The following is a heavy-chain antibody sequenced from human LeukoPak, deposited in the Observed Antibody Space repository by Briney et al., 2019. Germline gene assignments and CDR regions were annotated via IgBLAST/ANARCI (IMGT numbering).Heavy chain of an antibody. CDR1: GGSISTYY. V-gene: IGHV4-59*08. CDR3: AVNLTRHTFDI. J-gene: IGHJ3*02. D-gene: IGHD1-1*01. CDR2: IYYSGST. Sequence: SETLSLTCTVSGGSISTYYWSWIRQSPGKGLEWIGSIYYSGSTNYNPSLKSRVSISVDTSKNQFSLELSSVTAADAAVYYCAVNLTRHTFDIWGQGTMVTVSS.